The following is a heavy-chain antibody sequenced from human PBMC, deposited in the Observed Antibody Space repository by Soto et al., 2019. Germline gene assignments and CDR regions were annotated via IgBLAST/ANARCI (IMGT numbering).Heavy chain of an antibody. V-gene: IGHV3-30-3*01. CDR3: ARVHPYNSVNYYYGMDV. CDR1: GFTFSTYA. Sequence: GGSLRLSCAASGFTFSTYAMHWVRQAPGKGLEWVAVISYDGNNKYYADSVKGRFTISRDNSKNTLYLQMNTLRAEDTAVYYCARVHPYNSVNYYYGMDVWGRGTTVTVSS. CDR2: ISYDGNNK. D-gene: IGHD6-19*01. J-gene: IGHJ6*02.